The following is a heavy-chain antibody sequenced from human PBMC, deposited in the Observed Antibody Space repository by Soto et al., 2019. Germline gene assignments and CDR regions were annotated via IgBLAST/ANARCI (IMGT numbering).Heavy chain of an antibody. CDR1: GGSFSGYY. D-gene: IGHD2-15*01. CDR2: INHSGST. J-gene: IGHJ5*02. CDR3: ARGRKRYCSRGSCYSMWFDP. Sequence: QVQLQQWGAGLLKPSETLSLTCAVYGGSFSGYYWSWIRQPPGKGLEWIGEINHSGSTNYNPSLKSRVTISVDTSKNQFSLKLSSVTAADTAVYYCARGRKRYCSRGSCYSMWFDPWGQGTLVTVSS. V-gene: IGHV4-34*01.